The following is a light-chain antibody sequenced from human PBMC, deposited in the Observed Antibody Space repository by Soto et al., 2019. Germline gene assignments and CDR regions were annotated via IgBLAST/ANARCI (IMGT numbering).Light chain of an antibody. J-gene: IGKJ5*01. Sequence: EIVLTQSPATLSLSPGERATLSCRASQSVSRYLAWHQQKPGQAPRLLMYDAINRATGIPARFSGSGSGTDFTLTISSLEPQDFAVYYCQQRINWPITFGQGTRLEIK. V-gene: IGKV3-11*01. CDR2: DAI. CDR3: QQRINWPIT. CDR1: QSVSRY.